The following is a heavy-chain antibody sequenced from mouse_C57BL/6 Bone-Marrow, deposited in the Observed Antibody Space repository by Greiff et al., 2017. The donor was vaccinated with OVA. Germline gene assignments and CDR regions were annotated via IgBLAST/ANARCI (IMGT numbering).Heavy chain of an antibody. CDR1: GYTFTSYW. CDR3: AVYYVNYPLAY. CDR2: IHPNSGST. D-gene: IGHD2-1*01. V-gene: IGHV1-64*01. J-gene: IGHJ3*01. Sequence: VQLQQPGAELVKPGASVKLSCKASGYTFTSYWMHWVKQRPGQGLEWIGMIHPNSGSTNYNEKFKSKATLTVYKSSSTAYMQLSSLTSEDSAVYYCAVYYVNYPLAYWGQGTLVTVSA.